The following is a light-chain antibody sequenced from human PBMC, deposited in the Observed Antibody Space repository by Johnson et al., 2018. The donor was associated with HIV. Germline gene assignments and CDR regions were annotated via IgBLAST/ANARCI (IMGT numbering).Light chain of an antibody. CDR1: SSNIGNNY. V-gene: IGLV1-51*01. CDR2: DNN. J-gene: IGLJ1*01. Sequence: QSVLTQPPSVSAAPGQMVSISCSGSSSNIGNNYVSWYQQVPGTAPKLLIYDNNRRPSGIPDRFSGSKSGTSATLGITGLQTGDEADYYCATWDSSLSGGVFGTGTKVPVL. CDR3: ATWDSSLSGGV.